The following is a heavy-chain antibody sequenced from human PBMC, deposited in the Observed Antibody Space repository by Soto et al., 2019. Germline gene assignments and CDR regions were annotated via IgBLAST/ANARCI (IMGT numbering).Heavy chain of an antibody. V-gene: IGHV4-34*01. CDR1: GGSISGYY. J-gene: IGHJ4*02. D-gene: IGHD4-17*01. CDR2: INHSGST. Sequence: PSETLSLTCTVSGGSISGYYWSWIRQPPGKGLEWIGEINHSGSTNYNPSLKSRVTISVDTSKNQFSLKLNSVTAADTAVYYCASGRPTALDYWGQGTLVTVSS. CDR3: ASGRPTALDY.